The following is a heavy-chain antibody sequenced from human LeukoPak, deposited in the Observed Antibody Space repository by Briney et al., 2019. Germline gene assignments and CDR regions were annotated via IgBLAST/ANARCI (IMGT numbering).Heavy chain of an antibody. CDR3: ARDLIGAVANTIDDY. Sequence: SVKVSCKASGYTFTSYGISWVRQAPGQGLEWMGHIIPIFGTTNYAQRFQGRVTVSADESTSTAYMELSSLTSDDTAVYYCARDLIGAVANTIDDYWGQGTLVTVSS. D-gene: IGHD6-19*01. V-gene: IGHV1-69*13. J-gene: IGHJ4*02. CDR1: GYTFTSYG. CDR2: IIPIFGTT.